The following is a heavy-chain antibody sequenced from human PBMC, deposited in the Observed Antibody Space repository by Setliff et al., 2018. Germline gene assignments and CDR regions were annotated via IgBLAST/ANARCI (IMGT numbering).Heavy chain of an antibody. CDR3: ARRRYYDSSGYYYFDY. J-gene: IGHJ4*02. D-gene: IGHD3-22*01. V-gene: IGHV5-51*01. CDR2: IYPGDSDT. CDR1: GYSFSRYW. Sequence: GESLKISCKGSGYSFSRYWIGWVRQMPGKGLEWMGIIYPGDSDTRYSPSFQGQVTISADKSISTAYLQWSSLKASDTAMYYCARRRYYDSSGYYYFDYWGQGTLVTVSS.